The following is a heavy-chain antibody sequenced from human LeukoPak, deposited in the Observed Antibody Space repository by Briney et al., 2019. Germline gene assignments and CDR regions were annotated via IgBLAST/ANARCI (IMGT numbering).Heavy chain of an antibody. CDR1: GGSFTKHQ. CDR2: INDGGST. Sequence: SETLSLTCAVYGGSFTKHQWSWIRQPPGKGLEWIGAINDGGSTNYNPSLKSRVTISVDTSKNQFSLRLSSMTAADTAVYYCARHASSGRLSDAFDIWGQGTMVTVSS. CDR3: ARHASSGRLSDAFDI. V-gene: IGHV4-34*01. D-gene: IGHD6-19*01. J-gene: IGHJ3*02.